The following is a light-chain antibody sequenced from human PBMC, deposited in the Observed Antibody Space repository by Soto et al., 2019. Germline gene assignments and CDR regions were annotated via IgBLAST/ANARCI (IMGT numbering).Light chain of an antibody. CDR1: QSVSSN. Sequence: EIVMTQSPATLSVSPGERATLSCRASQSVSSNLAWYQQKPGQAPRLLIYGASTRATGIPARFSGSGSGTECTLTISSLQSEDFAVYYCQQYNNRRTFGQGTKVEIK. V-gene: IGKV3-15*01. CDR2: GAS. J-gene: IGKJ1*01. CDR3: QQYNNRRT.